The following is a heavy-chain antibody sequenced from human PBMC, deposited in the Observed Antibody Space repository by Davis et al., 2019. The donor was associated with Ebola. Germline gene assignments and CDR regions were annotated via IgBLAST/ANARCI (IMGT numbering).Heavy chain of an antibody. CDR3: ARQSSSSWGDY. Sequence: MPSETLSLTCTVPGGSVTSHYWSWIRQPPGKGLEWMGYFYHGGSTIYNRSFKSRISISVDTSKNQFSLKLSSVTAADTAVYYCARQSSSSWGDYWGQGTLVTVSS. V-gene: IGHV4-59*08. D-gene: IGHD6-6*01. J-gene: IGHJ4*02. CDR1: GGSVTSHY. CDR2: FYHGGST.